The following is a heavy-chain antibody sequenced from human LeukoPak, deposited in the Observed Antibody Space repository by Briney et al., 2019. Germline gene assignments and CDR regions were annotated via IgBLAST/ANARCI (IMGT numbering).Heavy chain of an antibody. CDR1: GFTFTSSA. V-gene: IGHV1-58*02. CDR2: IVVGSGNT. J-gene: IGHJ6*02. CDR3: ATRRGPYYYGMDV. Sequence: ASVKVSCKASGFTFTSSAMQWVRQARGQRLEWIGWIVVGSGNTNYAQKFQERVTITRDMSTSTAYMELSSLRSEDTAVYYCATRRGPYYYGMDVWGQGTTVTVSS.